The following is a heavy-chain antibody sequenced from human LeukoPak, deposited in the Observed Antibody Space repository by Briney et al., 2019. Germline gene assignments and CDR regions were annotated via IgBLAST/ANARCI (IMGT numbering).Heavy chain of an antibody. CDR3: AKSKGCSSTSCSYFDY. J-gene: IGHJ4*02. D-gene: IGHD2-2*01. CDR2: ISYDGSNK. V-gene: IGHV3-30*18. Sequence: GGSLRLSCAASGFTFSSYGMHWVRRAPGKGLEWVAVISYDGSNKYYADSVKGRFTISRDNSKNTLYLQMNSLRAEDTAVYYCAKSKGCSSTSCSYFDYWGQGTLVTVSS. CDR1: GFTFSSYG.